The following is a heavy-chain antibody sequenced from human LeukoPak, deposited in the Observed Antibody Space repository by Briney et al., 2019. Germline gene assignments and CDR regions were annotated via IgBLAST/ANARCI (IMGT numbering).Heavy chain of an antibody. CDR1: GFTFSSYA. CDR2: ISGSGGST. V-gene: IGHV3-23*01. Sequence: QPGGSLRLSCAASGFTFSSYAMSWVRQAPGKGLEWVSAISGSGGSTYYADSVKGRLTISRDNSKNTLYLQMNSLRAEDTAVYYCAKDPLSLHYYDSSGYHPDYWGQGTLVTVSS. D-gene: IGHD3-22*01. J-gene: IGHJ4*02. CDR3: AKDPLSLHYYDSSGYHPDY.